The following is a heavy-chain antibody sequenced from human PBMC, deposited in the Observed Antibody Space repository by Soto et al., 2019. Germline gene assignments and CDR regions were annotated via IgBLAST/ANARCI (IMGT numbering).Heavy chain of an antibody. CDR2: IYHSGST. J-gene: IGHJ4*02. CDR3: ARGNGETIFGVVPQYYFDY. D-gene: IGHD3-3*01. Sequence: SETLSLTCAVSGGSISSGGYSWSWIRQPPGKGLEWIGYIYHSGSTYYNPSLKSRVTISVDRSKNQFSLKLSSVTAADTAVYYCARGNGETIFGVVPQYYFDYWGQGTLVTVSS. V-gene: IGHV4-30-2*01. CDR1: GGSISSGGYS.